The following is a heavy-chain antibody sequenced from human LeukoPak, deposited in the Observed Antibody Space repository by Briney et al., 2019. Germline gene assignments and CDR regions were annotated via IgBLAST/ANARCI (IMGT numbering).Heavy chain of an antibody. J-gene: IGHJ5*02. D-gene: IGHD1-1*01. Sequence: ASVKVSCKASGYTFTSYVISWVRQAPGQGLEWMGWISAYNGNTNYAQKFQGRVTMTTDTSTSTAYMELRSLRSDDTAVYYCARSPGTSTGNNWFDPWGQGTLVTVSS. CDR3: ARSPGTSTGNNWFDP. CDR2: ISAYNGNT. V-gene: IGHV1-18*01. CDR1: GYTFTSYV.